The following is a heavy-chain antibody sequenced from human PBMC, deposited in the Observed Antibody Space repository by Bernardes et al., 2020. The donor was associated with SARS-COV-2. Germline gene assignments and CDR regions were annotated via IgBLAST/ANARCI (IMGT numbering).Heavy chain of an antibody. CDR2: IWYDGSNK. CDR3: ARDSDYYYYGMDV. J-gene: IGHJ6*02. V-gene: IGHV3-33*08. Sequence: GGSLRLSCAASGFTFSSYGMHWVRQAPGKGLEWVAVIWYDGSNKYYADSVKGRFTISRDNSKNTLYLQMNSLRAEDTAVYYCARDSDYYYYGMDVWGQGTTVTVSS. D-gene: IGHD1-26*01. CDR1: GFTFSSYG.